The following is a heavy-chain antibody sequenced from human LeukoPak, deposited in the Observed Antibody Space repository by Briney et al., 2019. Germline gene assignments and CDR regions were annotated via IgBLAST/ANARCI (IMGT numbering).Heavy chain of an antibody. D-gene: IGHD3-3*01. V-gene: IGHV3-48*04. CDR1: GFTFSSYS. J-gene: IGHJ4*02. Sequence: GGSLRLSCAASGFTFSSYSVSWVGQAPGKGLEWVSYISSSGSTIYYADSVKGRFTISRDNAKNSLYLQMNSLRAEDTAVYYCARDGDFWTLWGQGTLVTVSS. CDR2: ISSSGSTI. CDR3: ARDGDFWTL.